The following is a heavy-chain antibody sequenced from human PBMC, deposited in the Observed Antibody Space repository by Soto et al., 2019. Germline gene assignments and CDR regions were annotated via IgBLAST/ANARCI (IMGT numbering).Heavy chain of an antibody. D-gene: IGHD3-3*02. Sequence: QVQLVQPGAEVRKPGASVKVSCKASGDIFTNFDLNWVRQATGQGLEWIGWMRANSGDTGNDQKFPGRVSMTRDTAMSTAYMELSSLRAEDTAVYYCARYIYGQGFKAWGQGTLVFVSS. V-gene: IGHV1-8*01. CDR2: MRANSGDT. J-gene: IGHJ5*02. CDR3: ARYIYGQGFKA. CDR1: GDIFTNFD.